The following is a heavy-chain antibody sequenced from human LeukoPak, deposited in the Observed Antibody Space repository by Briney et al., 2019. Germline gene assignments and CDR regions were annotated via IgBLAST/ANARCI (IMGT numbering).Heavy chain of an antibody. CDR1: GFTFSSYW. V-gene: IGHV3-74*01. CDR3: ARDRGYCSSTSCYDNH. J-gene: IGHJ5*02. Sequence: GGPLRLSCAASGFTFSSYWMHWVRQAPGKGLVWVSHINSDGSSTSYADSVKGRFTISRDNAKNTLYLQMNSLRAEDTAVYYCARDRGYCSSTSCYDNHWGQGTLVTVSS. D-gene: IGHD2-2*01. CDR2: INSDGSST.